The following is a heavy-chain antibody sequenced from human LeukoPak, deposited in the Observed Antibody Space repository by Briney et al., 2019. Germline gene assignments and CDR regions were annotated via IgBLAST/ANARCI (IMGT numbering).Heavy chain of an antibody. J-gene: IGHJ3*02. D-gene: IGHD5-18*01. CDR2: IYYSGST. V-gene: IGHV4-39*07. Sequence: SETLSLTCTVSGGSISSSSYYWGWIRQPPGKGLEWIGSIYYSGSTYYNPSLKSRVTISVDTSKNQFSLKLSSVTAADTAVYYCARDADTAKVGGGAFDIWGQGTMVTVSS. CDR1: GGSISSSSYY. CDR3: ARDADTAKVGGGAFDI.